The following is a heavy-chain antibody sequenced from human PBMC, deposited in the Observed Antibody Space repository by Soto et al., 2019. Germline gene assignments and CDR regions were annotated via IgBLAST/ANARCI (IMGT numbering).Heavy chain of an antibody. V-gene: IGHV3-23*01. CDR2: ISGSGVST. CDR3: AKETRSNVRFLEWQYGMDV. D-gene: IGHD3-3*01. CDR1: GFTFSSYA. J-gene: IGHJ6*02. Sequence: GGSLRLSCAASGFTFSSYAMSWVRQAPGKGLEWVSAISGSGVSTYYADSVKGRFTISRDNSKNTLYLQMNSLRAEDTAVYYCAKETRSNVRFLEWQYGMDVWGQGTTVTVSS.